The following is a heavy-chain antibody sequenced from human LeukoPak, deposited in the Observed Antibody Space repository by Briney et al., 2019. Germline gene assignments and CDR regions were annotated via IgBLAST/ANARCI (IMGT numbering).Heavy chain of an antibody. Sequence: GGSLRLSCVVSGFTFSSYGVHWVRHLPGKGLEWVAFIRYDGDNKYYADSVKGRFTISRDNSKNTLYLQMNSLRVDDTAVYYCVKDISMVVGHYMDVWGKGTTVTVSS. CDR1: GFTFSSYG. CDR3: VKDISMVVGHYMDV. V-gene: IGHV3-30*02. CDR2: IRYDGDNK. D-gene: IGHD2-2*01. J-gene: IGHJ6*03.